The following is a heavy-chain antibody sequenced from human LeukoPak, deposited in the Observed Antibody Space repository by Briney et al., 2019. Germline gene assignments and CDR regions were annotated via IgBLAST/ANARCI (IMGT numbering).Heavy chain of an antibody. CDR2: IYYSGNT. CDR3: ARYISSSQFSFDY. Sequence: SETLSLTCTVSGGSISSYYWSWIRQPPGKGLEWIGYIYYSGNTDYNPSLKSRVTISVDTSKNQLSLKLSSVTAADTAVYYCARYISSSQFSFDYWGQGTLVTVSS. D-gene: IGHD6-6*01. V-gene: IGHV4-59*01. J-gene: IGHJ4*02. CDR1: GGSISSYY.